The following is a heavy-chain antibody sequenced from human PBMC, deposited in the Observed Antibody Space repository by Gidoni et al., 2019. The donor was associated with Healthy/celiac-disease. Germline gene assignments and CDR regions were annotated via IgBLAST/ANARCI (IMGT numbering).Heavy chain of an antibody. V-gene: IGHV3-49*03. CDR3: TRGSRYFDWLPDY. CDR1: GFTFGDYA. J-gene: IGHJ4*02. CDR2: IRSKAYGGTT. Sequence: EVQLVESGGGLVQPGRSLRLSCTASGFTFGDYAMSWFRQAPGKGLEWVGFIRSKAYGGTTEYAASVKGRFTISRDDSKSIAYLQMNSLKTEDTAVYYCTRGSRYFDWLPDYWGQGTLVTVSS. D-gene: IGHD3-9*01.